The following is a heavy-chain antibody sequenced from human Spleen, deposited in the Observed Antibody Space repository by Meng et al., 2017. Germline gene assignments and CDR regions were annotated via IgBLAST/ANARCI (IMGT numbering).Heavy chain of an antibody. CDR2: AST. CDR3: ARDYWGSLDY. D-gene: IGHD7-27*01. J-gene: IGHJ4*02. CDR1: GGSVKSSDYQ. V-gene: IGHV4-61*08. Sequence: VPLQDRGPGRVRPSETLSLICTVSGGSVKSSDYQWSWIRQPPGKGLEWIGFASTNYNPSLKSRLTISLDTSKNQFSLKLTSVTAADTAVYYCARDYWGSLDYWGQGILVTVSS.